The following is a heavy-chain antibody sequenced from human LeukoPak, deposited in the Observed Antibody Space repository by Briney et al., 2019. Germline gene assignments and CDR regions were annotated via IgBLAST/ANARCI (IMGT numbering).Heavy chain of an antibody. CDR1: GDSISSSFYY. D-gene: IGHD3-22*01. V-gene: IGHV4-39*01. Sequence: PSETLSLTCTVSGDSISSSFYYWGWIRQPPGKGLEWIGNIHYSGSTYYSPSLKSRVTISVDTSKNQFSLKLSSVTAADTAMYYCVYDSSGYYYNFDYWGQGILVTVSS. J-gene: IGHJ4*02. CDR3: VYDSSGYYYNFDY. CDR2: IHYSGST.